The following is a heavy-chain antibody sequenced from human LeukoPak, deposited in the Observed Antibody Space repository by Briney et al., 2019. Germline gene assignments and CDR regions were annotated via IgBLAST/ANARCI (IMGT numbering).Heavy chain of an antibody. CDR2: INPNSGGT. J-gene: IGHJ4*02. Sequence: GASVKVSCKASGYTFTGYYMHWVREAPGQGLEWMGRINPNSGGTNYAQKFQGRVTMTRDTSISTAYMELSRLRSDDTAVYYCARDYNYYDSSGYYYVPYYFDYWGQGNLVTVSS. V-gene: IGHV1-2*06. D-gene: IGHD3-22*01. CDR1: GYTFTGYY. CDR3: ARDYNYYDSSGYYYVPYYFDY.